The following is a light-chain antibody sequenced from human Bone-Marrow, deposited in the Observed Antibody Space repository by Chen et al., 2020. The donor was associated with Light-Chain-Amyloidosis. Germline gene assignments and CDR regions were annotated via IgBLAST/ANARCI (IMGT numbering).Light chain of an antibody. CDR2: DDS. Sequence: SYVLTQPSSVSVAPGQTATLACGGNNIGSTSVHWYQQTPGQAPLLVVYDDSARTSGIPERLSGSNSGNTATLTISRVEAGDEADYYCQVWDRSSDRPVFGGGTKLTVL. CDR1: NIGSTS. CDR3: QVWDRSSDRPV. V-gene: IGLV3-21*02. J-gene: IGLJ3*02.